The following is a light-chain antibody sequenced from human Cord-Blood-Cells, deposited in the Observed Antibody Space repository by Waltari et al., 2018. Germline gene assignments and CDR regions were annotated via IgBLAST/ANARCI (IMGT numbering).Light chain of an antibody. CDR2: DAS. Sequence: DIQMTQSPSSLSASVGDRVTITCQASQDISNYLTWYQQKPGKAPKLLIYDASNLETGVPSRFSGSGSGTDFTFTISSLQPEAIATYYCQQYDNLYTFGQGTKLEIK. J-gene: IGKJ2*01. V-gene: IGKV1-33*01. CDR3: QQYDNLYT. CDR1: QDISNY.